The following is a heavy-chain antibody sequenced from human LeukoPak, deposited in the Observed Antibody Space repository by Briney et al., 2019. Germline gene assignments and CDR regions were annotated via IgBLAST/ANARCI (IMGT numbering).Heavy chain of an antibody. Sequence: SETLPLTCTVSGDSLSSSYWSWVRQPAGKGLEWIGRIYTSGYTNYNPSLRSRVTLSVETSKNQFSLKLTSVADADAAVYYCARDCSGGNCYLGVIDYWGQGTQVIVSS. CDR3: ARDCSGGNCYLGVIDY. CDR2: IYTSGYT. CDR1: GDSLSSSY. J-gene: IGHJ4*02. V-gene: IGHV4-4*07. D-gene: IGHD2-15*01.